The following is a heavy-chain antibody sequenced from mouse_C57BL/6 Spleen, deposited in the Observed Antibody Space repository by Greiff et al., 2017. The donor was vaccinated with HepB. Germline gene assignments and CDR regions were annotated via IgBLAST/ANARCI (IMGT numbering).Heavy chain of an antibody. CDR2: ISDGGSYT. J-gene: IGHJ1*03. CDR1: GFTFSSYA. V-gene: IGHV5-4*03. D-gene: IGHD2-5*01. CDR3: ARGGAYYSKKDWYFDV. Sequence: EVNVVESGGGLVKPGGSLKLSCAASGFTFSSYAMSWVRQTPEKRLEWVATISDGGSYTYYPDNVKGRFTISRDNAKNNLYLQMSHLKSEDTAMYYCARGGAYYSKKDWYFDVWGTETTGTVSS.